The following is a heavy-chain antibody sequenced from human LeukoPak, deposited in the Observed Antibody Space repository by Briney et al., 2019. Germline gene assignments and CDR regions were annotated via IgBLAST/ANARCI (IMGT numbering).Heavy chain of an antibody. V-gene: IGHV3-30*03. J-gene: IGHJ4*02. CDR3: ARDYYYVSGNYYIYFDY. CDR2: ISYDGSNK. D-gene: IGHD3-10*01. CDR1: GFTFSSYG. Sequence: GGSLRLSCAASGFTFSSYGMHWVRQAPGKGLEWVAVISYDGSNKYYADSVKGRFTISRDNSKNTLYLQMNSLRAEDTAVYYCARDYYYVSGNYYIYFDYWGQGILVTVSS.